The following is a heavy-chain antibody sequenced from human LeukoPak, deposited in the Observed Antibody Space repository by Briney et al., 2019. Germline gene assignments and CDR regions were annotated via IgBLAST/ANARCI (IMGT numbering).Heavy chain of an antibody. V-gene: IGHV3-43*02. J-gene: IGHJ4*02. Sequence: PGGSLRLSCAASGFTFDDYSMHWVRQAPGKGLEWVSLISGDGGSTYYADSVNGRFTISRDNSKNSLYLQMNSLRTEDTALYYCAKVPDLPPHLDGSGSYTDYWGQGTLVTVSS. D-gene: IGHD3-10*01. CDR2: ISGDGGST. CDR1: GFTFDDYS. CDR3: AKVPDLPPHLDGSGSYTDY.